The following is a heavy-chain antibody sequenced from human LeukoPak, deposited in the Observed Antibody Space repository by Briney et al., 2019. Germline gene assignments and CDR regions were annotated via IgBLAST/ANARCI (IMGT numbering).Heavy chain of an antibody. D-gene: IGHD3-10*01. Sequence: SETLSLTCTVSGASISSNIYYWGWIRQPPGKGLEWIGSIYYSGRTYYNPSLKSRVTISVDTSKNQFSLKLSSVTAADTAVYYCARWGGANWFDPWGQGTLVTVSS. CDR3: ARWGGANWFDP. CDR1: GASISSNIYY. V-gene: IGHV4-39*01. J-gene: IGHJ5*02. CDR2: IYYSGRT.